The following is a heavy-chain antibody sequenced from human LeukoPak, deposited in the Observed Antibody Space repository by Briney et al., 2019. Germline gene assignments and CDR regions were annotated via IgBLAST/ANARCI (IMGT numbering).Heavy chain of an antibody. Sequence: GGSLRLSCAASEFTLNNYWMNWVRQAPGKGLEWVANIWEDGSQKYYVGSVKGRFIISRDNAKNSLSLQMNSLRAEDTAVYYCARGDSSSKIDYWGQGTLVTVSS. CDR2: IWEDGSQK. CDR1: EFTLNNYW. V-gene: IGHV3-7*01. CDR3: ARGDSSSKIDY. D-gene: IGHD6-6*01. J-gene: IGHJ4*02.